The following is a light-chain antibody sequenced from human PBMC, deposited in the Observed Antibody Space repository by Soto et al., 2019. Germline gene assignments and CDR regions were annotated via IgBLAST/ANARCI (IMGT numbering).Light chain of an antibody. CDR1: QSVSSN. CDR2: GAS. J-gene: IGKJ2*01. V-gene: IGKV3-15*01. CDR3: QQYNNWPLLYT. Sequence: EIVMTQSPATLSVSPGERATLSCRASQSVSSNLAWYQQKPGQAPRLLIYGASTSATGIPARFSGSGSGTEFTLIFSSLQSEDFAVYYCQQYNNWPLLYTFGQGTKLEIK.